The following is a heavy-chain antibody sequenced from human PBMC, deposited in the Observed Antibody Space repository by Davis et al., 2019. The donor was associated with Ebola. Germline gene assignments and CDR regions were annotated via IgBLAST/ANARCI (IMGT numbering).Heavy chain of an antibody. Sequence: ASVKVSCKASGYTFTGYYMHWVRQAPGQGLEWMGRINPNSGGTNYAQKFQGRVTMTRDTSISTAYMELSRLRSDDTAVYYCARVLMAAAGPTSMDVWGKGTTVTVSS. D-gene: IGHD6-13*01. J-gene: IGHJ6*04. CDR3: ARVLMAAAGPTSMDV. CDR2: INPNSGGT. CDR1: GYTFTGYY. V-gene: IGHV1-2*06.